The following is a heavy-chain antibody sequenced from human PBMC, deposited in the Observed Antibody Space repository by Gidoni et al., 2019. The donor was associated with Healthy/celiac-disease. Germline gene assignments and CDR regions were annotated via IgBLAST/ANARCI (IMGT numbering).Heavy chain of an antibody. CDR3: ARGTQLVRDWFDP. CDR1: GFTFSSYS. V-gene: IGHV3-21*01. Sequence: EVQLVESGGGLVKPGGSLRLSCAASGFTFSSYSMNWVRQAPGKGLEWVSSISSSSSYIYYADSVKGRFTISRDNAKNSLYLQMNSLRAEDTAVYYCARGTQLVRDWFDPWGQGTLVTVSS. D-gene: IGHD6-13*01. CDR2: ISSSSSYI. J-gene: IGHJ5*02.